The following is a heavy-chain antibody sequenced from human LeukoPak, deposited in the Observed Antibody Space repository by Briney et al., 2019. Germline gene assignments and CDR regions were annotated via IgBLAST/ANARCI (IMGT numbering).Heavy chain of an antibody. V-gene: IGHV4-39*02. J-gene: IGHJ4*02. CDR1: GGPISSTNYY. CDR2: IYYRGST. D-gene: IGHD2-2*01. Sequence: SETLSLTCTVSGGPISSTNYYWGWIRQPPGKGLEWIGSIYYRGSTYYNPSLQSRVTISVDTSKNQFSLKLYSVTAADTAVYYCARDPDVVVPAATVCFDYWGQGTLVTVSS. CDR3: ARDPDVVVPAATVCFDY.